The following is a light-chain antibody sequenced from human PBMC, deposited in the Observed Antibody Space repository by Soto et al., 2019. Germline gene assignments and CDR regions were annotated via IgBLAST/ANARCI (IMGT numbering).Light chain of an antibody. Sequence: QSALTQPASVSGSPGQSITISCTGISSDVGTYNFVSWYQQHPGKAPKLMIYDVSNRPSGVSNRFSGSKSGDTASLTISGLQAEDEADYYCSSFTSSSTLVFGGGTQLTVL. CDR3: SSFTSSSTLV. CDR2: DVS. J-gene: IGLJ2*01. V-gene: IGLV2-14*01. CDR1: SSDVGTYNF.